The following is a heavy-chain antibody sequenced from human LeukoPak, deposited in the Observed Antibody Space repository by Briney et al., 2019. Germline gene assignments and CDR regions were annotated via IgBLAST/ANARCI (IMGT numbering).Heavy chain of an antibody. CDR1: GFTFCSYE. D-gene: IGHD3-10*02. CDR3: AELGITMIGGV. CDR2: ISSSGSTI. V-gene: IGHV3-48*03. J-gene: IGHJ6*04. Sequence: GGSLRLSCAASGFTFCSYEMNWVRQAPGKGLEWVSYISSSGSTIYYADSVKGRFTISRDNAKNSLYLQMNSLRAEDTAVYYCAELGITMIGGVWGKGTTVTISS.